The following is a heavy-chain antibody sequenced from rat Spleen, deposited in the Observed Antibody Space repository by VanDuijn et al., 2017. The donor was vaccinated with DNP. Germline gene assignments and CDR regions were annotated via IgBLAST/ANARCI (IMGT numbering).Heavy chain of an antibody. CDR3: ATEGSPSY. D-gene: IGHD3-1*01. V-gene: IGHV5-19*01. CDR2: ISPSGGST. CDR1: GFTFSDYY. J-gene: IGHJ2*01. Sequence: EVQLVESDGGLVQPGRSLKLSRAASGFTFSDYYMSWVRQALPKGLDWFASISPSGGSTYYRNSVKGRFTISRDNAKSTLSLQMDSLRSEDTATYYCATEGSPSYWGQGVMVTVSS.